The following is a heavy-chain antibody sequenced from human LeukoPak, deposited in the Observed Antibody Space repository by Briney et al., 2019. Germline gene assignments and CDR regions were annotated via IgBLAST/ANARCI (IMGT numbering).Heavy chain of an antibody. Sequence: GGSLRLSCAASGFTFSSYAMHWVRQAPGKGLEWVAVISYDGSNKYYADSVKGRFTISRDNAKNSLYLQVNSLRVDDTAVYYCVRLFGGVTTFDYWGQGTLVTVSS. CDR1: GFTFSSYA. CDR3: VRLFGGVTTFDY. CDR2: ISYDGSNK. J-gene: IGHJ4*02. V-gene: IGHV3-30*04. D-gene: IGHD4-17*01.